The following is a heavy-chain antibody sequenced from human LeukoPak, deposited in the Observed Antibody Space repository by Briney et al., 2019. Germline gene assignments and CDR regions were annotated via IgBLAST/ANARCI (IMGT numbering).Heavy chain of an antibody. CDR3: ARDGGSSWPYHIPIDY. CDR2: ISSSGSTI. CDR1: GFTFSSYE. Sequence: GGSLRLSCAASGFTFSSYEMNWVRQAPGKALEWVSYISSSGSTIHYADSVKGRFTISRDNAKNSLYLQMNSLRAEDTAVYYCARDGGSSWPYHIPIDYWGQGTLVTVSS. D-gene: IGHD6-13*01. V-gene: IGHV3-48*03. J-gene: IGHJ4*02.